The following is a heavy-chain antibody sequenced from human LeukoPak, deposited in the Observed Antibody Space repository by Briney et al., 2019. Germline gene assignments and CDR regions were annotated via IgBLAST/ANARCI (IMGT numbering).Heavy chain of an antibody. J-gene: IGHJ3*01. V-gene: IGHV3-7*05. D-gene: IGHD5-18*01. CDR2: IKQDGSEK. Sequence: TGGSLRLSCAASGFTFSNYWMSWVRQAPGKGLEWVANIKQDGSEKYYVDSVKGRFTISSDNAKNSLYLQMNSLRDEDTAMYYCARGPGYIFGPLGAFDVWGQGTMVTVSS. CDR1: GFTFSNYW. CDR3: ARGPGYIFGPLGAFDV.